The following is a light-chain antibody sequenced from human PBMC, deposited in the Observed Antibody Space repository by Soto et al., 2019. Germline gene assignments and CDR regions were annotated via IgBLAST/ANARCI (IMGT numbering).Light chain of an antibody. J-gene: IGKJ1*01. CDR1: QSVSSSY. V-gene: IGKV3-20*01. CDR2: GAS. Sequence: EIVLTQSPGTLSLSPGERATLSCRASQSVSSSYLAWYQQKPGQAPRLLIYGASSRASGVPDRFSGSGSGTDFTLTLSRLEPEDFAVYYCQQYGSSAWTFGQGTKLEI. CDR3: QQYGSSAWT.